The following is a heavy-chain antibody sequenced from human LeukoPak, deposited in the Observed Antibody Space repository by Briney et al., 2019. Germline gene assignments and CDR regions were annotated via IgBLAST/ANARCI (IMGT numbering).Heavy chain of an antibody. D-gene: IGHD3-9*01. CDR2: INHSGST. J-gene: IGHJ5*02. CDR1: GGSISSSSYY. Sequence: SETLSLTCTVSGGSISSSSYYWSWIRQPPGKGLEWIGEINHSGSTNYNPSLKSRVTISVDTSKNQFSLKLSSVTAADTAVYYCARAPQLRRYFANVGYNWFDPWGQGTLVTVSS. CDR3: ARAPQLRRYFANVGYNWFDP. V-gene: IGHV4-39*07.